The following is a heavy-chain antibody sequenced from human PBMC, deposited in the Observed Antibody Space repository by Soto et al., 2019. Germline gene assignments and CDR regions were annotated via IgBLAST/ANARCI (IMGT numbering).Heavy chain of an antibody. J-gene: IGHJ4*02. D-gene: IGHD3-10*01. CDR2: ISGSGGST. Sequence: GGSLRLSCAASGFTFSSYAMSWVRQAPGKGLEWVSAISGSGGSTYYADSVKGRFTISRDNSKNTLYLQMNSLRAEDTAVYYCAKGFDVLLWFGELFSRGQGTLVTLSS. CDR1: GFTFSSYA. CDR3: AKGFDVLLWFGELFS. V-gene: IGHV3-23*01.